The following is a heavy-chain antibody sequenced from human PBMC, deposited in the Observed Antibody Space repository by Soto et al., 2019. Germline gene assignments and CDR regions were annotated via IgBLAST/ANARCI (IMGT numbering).Heavy chain of an antibody. Sequence: EVQLVESGGGLVQPGGSLRLSCAASGLIFSDYHMDWVRQAPGKGLEWVGRIRRKANSYTTEYAASVKGIFTISRDDSKNSPYLQMHRLKTEDTAVYYCAMLGGWSGGSNDMDVWGQGTTVTVSS. J-gene: IGHJ6*02. CDR1: GLIFSDYH. CDR2: IRRKANSYTT. D-gene: IGHD6-19*01. CDR3: AMLGGWSGGSNDMDV. V-gene: IGHV3-72*01.